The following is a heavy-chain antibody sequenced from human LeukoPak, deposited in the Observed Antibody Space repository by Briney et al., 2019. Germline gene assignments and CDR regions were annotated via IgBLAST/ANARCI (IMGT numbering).Heavy chain of an antibody. Sequence: GGSLRLSCAASGFTFSDYYMSWIRQAPGKGLEWISYISTSGTTIYYADSVKGRFTISRDNAKNSLYLQMNSLRAEDTAVYYCARDGPIFGVVIGDYWGQGTLVTVSS. V-gene: IGHV3-11*04. CDR3: ARDGPIFGVVIGDY. CDR1: GFTFSDYY. J-gene: IGHJ4*02. D-gene: IGHD3-3*01. CDR2: ISTSGTTI.